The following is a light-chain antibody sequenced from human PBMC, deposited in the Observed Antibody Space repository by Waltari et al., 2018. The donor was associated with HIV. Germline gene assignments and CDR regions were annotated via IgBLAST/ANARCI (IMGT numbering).Light chain of an antibody. V-gene: IGLV3-21*04. J-gene: IGLJ3*02. CDR1: NIGTKS. Sequence: SYVLTQPPSVSVAPGQTATVTWGGNNIGTKSVHWYQQRPGRAPVLVIYYNDGRPSGIPERFSGSNSGNTATLTISRAEAGDEADYYCHVWDGSDYVSGVFGGGTKVTVL. CDR3: HVWDGSDYVSGV. CDR2: YND.